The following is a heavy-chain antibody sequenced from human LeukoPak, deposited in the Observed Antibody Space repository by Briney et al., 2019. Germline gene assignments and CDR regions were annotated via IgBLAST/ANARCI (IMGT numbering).Heavy chain of an antibody. D-gene: IGHD3-3*01. V-gene: IGHV4-61*02. J-gene: IGHJ4*02. CDR1: GGSISSGSYY. Sequence: PSETLSLTCTVSGGSISSGSYYWSWIRQPAGKGLEWIGRIYTSGSTNYNPSLKSRVTISVDTSKNQSSLKLSSVTAADTAVYYCARSAVYEYDYWGQGTLVTVSS. CDR3: ARSAVYEYDY. CDR2: IYTSGST.